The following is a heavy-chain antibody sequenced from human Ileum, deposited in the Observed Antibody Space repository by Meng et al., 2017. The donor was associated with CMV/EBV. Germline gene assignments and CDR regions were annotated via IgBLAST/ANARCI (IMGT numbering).Heavy chain of an antibody. CDR2: ISSGGTYR. V-gene: IGHV3-21*05. CDR3: AREPPDISSSGTSPVSDY. Sequence: GESLKISCAASGFTFNTYAMSWVRQGPGKGLEWVSYISSGGTYRHYTDSVKGRFTISRDDANNLLYLQMNSLRAEDTAVYYCAREPPDISSSGTSPVSDYWGQGTQVTVSS. J-gene: IGHJ4*02. CDR1: GFTFNTYA. D-gene: IGHD2-2*01.